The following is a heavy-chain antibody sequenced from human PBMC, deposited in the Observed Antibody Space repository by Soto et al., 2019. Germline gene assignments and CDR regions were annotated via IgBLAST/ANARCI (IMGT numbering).Heavy chain of an antibody. CDR3: AKDLSWGQCDY. D-gene: IGHD3-16*01. J-gene: IGHJ4*02. Sequence: EVQLVESGGGLVQPGGSLRLSCAGSGFTFSNYWMHWVRQDPEKGLVWVSTINNDGTTTQYADSVNGRFTVTRDNAKNTLYLQMNSLSVEATAVYFCAKDLSWGQCDYWGQGTLVTVSS. V-gene: IGHV3-74*03. CDR1: GFTFSNYW. CDR2: INNDGTTT.